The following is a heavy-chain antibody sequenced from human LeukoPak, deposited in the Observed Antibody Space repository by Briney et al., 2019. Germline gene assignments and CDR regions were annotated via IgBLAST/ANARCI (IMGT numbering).Heavy chain of an antibody. V-gene: IGHV1-24*01. J-gene: IGHJ4*02. CDR2: FDPEDGET. D-gene: IGHD3-10*01. Sequence: ASVKVSCKVSGYTLTELSMHWVRQAPGKGLEWMGGFDPEDGETIYAQKFQGRVTMTEDTSTDTAYMELSSLRSEDTAVYYCATAPPAPSSLGSGSYSYIITGGTYYFDYWGQGTLVTVSS. CDR3: ATAPPAPSSLGSGSYSYIITGGTYYFDY. CDR1: GYTLTELS.